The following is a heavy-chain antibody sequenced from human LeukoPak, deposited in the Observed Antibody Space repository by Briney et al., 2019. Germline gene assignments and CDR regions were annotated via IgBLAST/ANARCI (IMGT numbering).Heavy chain of an antibody. CDR2: IYHNGGT. CDR1: GGSIINYY. V-gene: IGHV4-4*09. CDR3: ARAPTSRHYDY. Sequence: SETLSLTCTVSGGSIINYYWTWIRQPPGKGLEWIGSIYHNGGTNYNPSLESRVTMSVDTSKNQFSLKLSSVTAADTAVYYCARAPTSRHYDYWGQGTLATVSS. J-gene: IGHJ4*02. D-gene: IGHD2-2*01.